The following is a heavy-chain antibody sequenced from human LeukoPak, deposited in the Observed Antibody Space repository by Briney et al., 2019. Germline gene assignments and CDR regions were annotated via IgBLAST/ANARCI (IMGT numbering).Heavy chain of an antibody. V-gene: IGHV3-23*01. CDR1: GFTFSTYA. CDR3: AIIYLIVGATTFDY. CDR2: ISGSGGSP. D-gene: IGHD1-26*01. Sequence: GGSLRLSCAASGFTFSTYAMNWVRQAPGKGLEWVSSISGSGGSPYYADSVKGRFTISRDNSKNTLYLQMNSLRAEDTAVYYCAIIYLIVGATTFDYWGQGTLVTVSS. J-gene: IGHJ4*02.